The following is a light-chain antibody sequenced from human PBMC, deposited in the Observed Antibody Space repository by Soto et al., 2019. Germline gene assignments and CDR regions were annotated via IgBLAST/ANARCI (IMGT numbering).Light chain of an antibody. CDR3: QQSYSTAWT. CDR2: AAS. J-gene: IGKJ1*01. V-gene: IGKV1-39*01. CDR1: QSISNY. Sequence: DIQMTQSPSSLSASVGDRVTITCRASQSISNYLNWYQQKPGKAPKLLIYAASSLQSGVLSRFSGSGSGTDFTLTISSLQLEDFATYYCQQSYSTAWTFGQGTKVEIK.